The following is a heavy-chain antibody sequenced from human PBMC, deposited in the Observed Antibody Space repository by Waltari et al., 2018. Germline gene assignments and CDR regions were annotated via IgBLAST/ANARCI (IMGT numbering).Heavy chain of an antibody. V-gene: IGHV3-23*01. CDR2: ISGSGGSR. D-gene: IGHD3-22*01. CDR3: AKDLPTYYYDSSGFDY. Sequence: EVQLLESGGGLVQPGGSLRLSCAASGFTFSSYAMSWVRQAPGKGLEWVSAISGSGGSRYYADSVKGRFTIARDNSKNTLYLQMNSLRAEDTAVYYCAKDLPTYYYDSSGFDYWGQGTLVTVSS. J-gene: IGHJ4*02. CDR1: GFTFSSYA.